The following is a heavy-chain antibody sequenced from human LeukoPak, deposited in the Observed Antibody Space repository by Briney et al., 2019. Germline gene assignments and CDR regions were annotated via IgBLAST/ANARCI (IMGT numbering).Heavy chain of an antibody. CDR3: ASGHSGSYFPSRQVLQYYMDV. CDR2: LLPIFGTA. Sequence: SVKVSCKASGGTFSSYAISWVPQAPGQGLEWMGGLLPIFGTANDAQKFQGRVTITTDESTSTAYMELSSLGSEDTAVYYCASGHSGSYFPSRQVLQYYMDVWGKGTTVTVSS. V-gene: IGHV1-69*05. J-gene: IGHJ6*03. D-gene: IGHD1-26*01. CDR1: GGTFSSYA.